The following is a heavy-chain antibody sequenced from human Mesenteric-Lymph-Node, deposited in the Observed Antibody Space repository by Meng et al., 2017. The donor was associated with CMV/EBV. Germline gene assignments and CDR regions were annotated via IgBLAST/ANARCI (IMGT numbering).Heavy chain of an antibody. D-gene: IGHD3-9*01. Sequence: GGSLRLSCKASGYTFTGYYMHWVRQAPGQGLEWMGWISAYNGNTNYAQKLQGRVTMTTDTSTSTAYMELRSLRSDDTAVYYCARVETYYDILTGYRTAEYFQHWGQGTLVTVSS. J-gene: IGHJ1*01. CDR2: ISAYNGNT. V-gene: IGHV1-18*04. CDR3: ARVETYYDILTGYRTAEYFQH. CDR1: GYTFTGYY.